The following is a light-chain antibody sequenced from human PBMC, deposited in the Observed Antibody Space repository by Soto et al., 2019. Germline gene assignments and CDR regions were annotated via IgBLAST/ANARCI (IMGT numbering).Light chain of an antibody. CDR3: QQYYHALN. Sequence: DIVMTQSPDSLAVSLGERATINCRSSQSVLYSSNNKNYLAWYQQKPGQPPKLLISWASTRESGVPDRFSGSGSCADFTLTISSLQTEDVAVYYCQQYYHALNFGGGTKVEIK. V-gene: IGKV4-1*01. CDR1: QSVLYSSNNKNY. J-gene: IGKJ4*01. CDR2: WAS.